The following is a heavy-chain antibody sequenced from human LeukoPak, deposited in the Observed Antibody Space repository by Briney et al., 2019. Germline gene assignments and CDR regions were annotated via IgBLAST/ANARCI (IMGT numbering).Heavy chain of an antibody. CDR2: ISGNGGST. V-gene: IGHV3-23*01. D-gene: IGHD5-24*01. CDR1: GFTFNNYA. J-gene: IGHJ4*02. CDR3: ARGRWLQLYYFDY. Sequence: GGSLRLSCAASGFTFNNYAMIWVRQAPGKGLEWVSAISGNGGSTYYADSVKGRFTISRDNSKNTLYLQMNSLRAGDTAVYYCARGRWLQLYYFDYWGQGTLVTVSS.